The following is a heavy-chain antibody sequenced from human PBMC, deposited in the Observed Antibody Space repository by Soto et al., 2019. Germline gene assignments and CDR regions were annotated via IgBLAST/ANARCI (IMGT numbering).Heavy chain of an antibody. J-gene: IGHJ3*02. CDR3: ARHAHGLTPGAFDI. V-gene: IGHV4-39*01. D-gene: IGHD2-15*01. CDR1: GGSISSSPNY. CDR2: IYYSGST. Sequence: SETLSLTCTVSGGSISSSPNYWGWIRQPPGKGLEWIGSIYYSGSTYYNPSLKSRVTTSVDTSKNQFSLKLSSVTDADTAVYYCARHAHGLTPGAFDIWGQGTMVTVSS.